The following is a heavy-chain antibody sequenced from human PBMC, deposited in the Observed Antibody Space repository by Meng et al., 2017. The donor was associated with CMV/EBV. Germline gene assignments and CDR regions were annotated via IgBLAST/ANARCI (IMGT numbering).Heavy chain of an antibody. CDR2: INHSGST. CDR1: VGSFSGYY. Sequence: QVQLQRCVAGLLTPSETLSPSCAVYVGSFSGYYGCWIRQPPRKGLEWIGEINHSGSTNYNPSPKSRVTISVDTSKNQFSLKLSSVTAADTAVYYCARGGNWFDPWGQGTLVTVSS. CDR3: ARGGNWFDP. V-gene: IGHV4-34*01. J-gene: IGHJ5*02.